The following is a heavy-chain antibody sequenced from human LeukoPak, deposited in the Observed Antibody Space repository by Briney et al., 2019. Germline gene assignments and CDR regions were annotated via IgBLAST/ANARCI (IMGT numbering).Heavy chain of an antibody. J-gene: IGHJ5*02. Sequence: ASVKVSCKASGGTFSSYAISWVRQAPGQGLEWMGGIIPIFGTANYAQKFQGRVTITADESTSTAYMELSSLRSEDTAVYYCARVVPVEYSSSSVINWFDPWGQGTLVTVSS. CDR2: IIPIFGTA. V-gene: IGHV1-69*13. CDR1: GGTFSSYA. CDR3: ARVVPVEYSSSSVINWFDP. D-gene: IGHD6-6*01.